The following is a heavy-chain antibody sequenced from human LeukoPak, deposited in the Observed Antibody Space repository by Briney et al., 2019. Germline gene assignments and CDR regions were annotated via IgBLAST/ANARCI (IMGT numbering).Heavy chain of an antibody. D-gene: IGHD3-10*01. CDR1: GGPISSYY. V-gene: IGHV4-59*01. Sequence: MASETLSLTCTVSGGPISSYYWSWIRQPPAKGLEWIGYIYYSGSTNYNPSLKSRVTISVDTSKNQFSLKLSSVPAADTAVYYCARGHYEFGELANWFDPWGQGTLVTVSS. J-gene: IGHJ5*02. CDR2: IYYSGST. CDR3: ARGHYEFGELANWFDP.